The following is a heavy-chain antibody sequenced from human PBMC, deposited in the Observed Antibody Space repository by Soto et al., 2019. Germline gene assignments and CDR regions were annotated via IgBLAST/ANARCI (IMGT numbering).Heavy chain of an antibody. CDR3: ARGGTTGGLDV. V-gene: IGHV3-30*19. Sequence: QVQLVESGGGVVQPGTSLRVSCVGSGFTFRSYVIHWVRQAPGKGLEWVALTSYDGSDKYYDDSVRGRFTISRDNSRNTVDLQMDSLRREDTALYYCARGGTTGGLDVWGQGTLVSVSS. D-gene: IGHD3-16*01. CDR2: TSYDGSDK. J-gene: IGHJ1*01. CDR1: GFTFRSYV.